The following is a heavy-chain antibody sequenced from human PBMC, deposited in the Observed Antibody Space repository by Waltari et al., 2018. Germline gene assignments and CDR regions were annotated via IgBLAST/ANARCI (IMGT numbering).Heavy chain of an antibody. CDR3: AREHFCTNGVCWDAFDI. Sequence: DVQLVASGGGLIQPAGSLRLSWSTAGFTVRSNYMSWVRQAPGKGLEWVSVIYSGGSTYYADSVKGRFNISRDNSKNTLYLQMNSLRAEDTAVYYCAREHFCTNGVCWDAFDIWGQGTMVTVSS. J-gene: IGHJ3*02. CDR2: IYSGGST. V-gene: IGHV3-53*01. D-gene: IGHD2-8*01. CDR1: GFTVRSNY.